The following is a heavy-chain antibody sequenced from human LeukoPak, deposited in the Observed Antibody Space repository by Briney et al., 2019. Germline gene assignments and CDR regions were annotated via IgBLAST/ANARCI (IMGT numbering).Heavy chain of an antibody. CDR3: ARGLSPRINMVRGVRPPFRGVFDY. CDR2: INHSGST. V-gene: IGHV4-34*01. D-gene: IGHD3-10*01. Sequence: PSETLSLTCAVYSGSFSGYYWSWIRQPPGKGLEWIGEINHSGSTNYNPSLKSRVTISVDTSKNQFSLKLSSVTAADTAVYYCARGLSPRINMVRGVRPPFRGVFDYWGQGTLVTVSS. CDR1: SGSFSGYY. J-gene: IGHJ4*02.